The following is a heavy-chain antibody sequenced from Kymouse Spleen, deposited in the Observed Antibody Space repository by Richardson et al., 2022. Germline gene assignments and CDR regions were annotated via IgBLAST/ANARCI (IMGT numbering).Heavy chain of an antibody. CDR3: ARGGLIYYDSSGPFDY. Sequence: QVQLQQWGAGLLKPSETLSLTCAVYGGSFSGYYWSWIRQPPGKGLEWIGEINHSGSTNYNPSLKSRVTISVDTSKNQFSLKLSSVTAADTAVYYCARGGLIYYDSSGPFDYWGQGTLVTVSS. CDR2: INHSGST. D-gene: IGHD3-22*01. J-gene: IGHJ4*02. V-gene: IGHV4-34*01. CDR1: GGSFSGYY.